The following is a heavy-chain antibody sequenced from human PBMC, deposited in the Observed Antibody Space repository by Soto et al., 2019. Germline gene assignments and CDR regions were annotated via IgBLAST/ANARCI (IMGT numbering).Heavy chain of an antibody. CDR2: IYYSGST. V-gene: IGHV4-30-4*01. D-gene: IGHD5-18*01. CDR1: GGSISSGDYY. J-gene: IGHJ4*02. Sequence: QVQLQESGPGLVKPSQTLSLTCTVSGGSISSGDYYWSWIRQPAGKGLEWIGYIYYSGSTYYNPSLKSRVTISVDTSKNQFSLKLSSVTAADTAVYYCARGPSAIVYFDYWGQGTLVTVSS. CDR3: ARGPSAIVYFDY.